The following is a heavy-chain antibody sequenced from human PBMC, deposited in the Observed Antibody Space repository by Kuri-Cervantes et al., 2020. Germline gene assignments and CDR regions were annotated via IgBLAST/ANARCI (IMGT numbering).Heavy chain of an antibody. D-gene: IGHD6-19*01. V-gene: IGHV1-69*05. Sequence: SVKVSCKTSGYTFTDYLVHWVRQAPGQGLEWMGGIIPIFGTPNYAQKFQGRVTITTDESTNTAYMELSSLRSEDTAVYYCARGDLAVAGTGLGYWGQGTLVTVSS. CDR2: IIPIFGTP. CDR3: ARGDLAVAGTGLGY. J-gene: IGHJ4*02. CDR1: GYTFTDYL.